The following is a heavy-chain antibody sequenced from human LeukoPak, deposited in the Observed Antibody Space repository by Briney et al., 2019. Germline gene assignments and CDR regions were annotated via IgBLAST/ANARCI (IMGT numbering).Heavy chain of an antibody. V-gene: IGHV5-51*01. Sequence: GESLKISCKGSGYSFTSYWIGWVRQMPGKGLEGMGIIYPGDSDTRYSPSFQGQVTISADKSIRTAYLQWSSLKASDTAMYYCARQEYCGGGSCYTWFDPWGQGTLVTVSS. J-gene: IGHJ5*02. CDR3: ARQEYCGGGSCYTWFDP. D-gene: IGHD2-15*01. CDR2: IYPGDSDT. CDR1: GYSFTSYW.